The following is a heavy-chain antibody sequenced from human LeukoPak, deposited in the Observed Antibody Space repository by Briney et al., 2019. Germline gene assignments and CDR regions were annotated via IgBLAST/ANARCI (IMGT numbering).Heavy chain of an antibody. J-gene: IGHJ4*02. D-gene: IGHD1-26*01. CDR1: GITFSSYA. V-gene: IGHV3-23*01. CDR2: FSDSGGST. CDR3: AKRGAEVGATVAPGDY. Sequence: GGSLRLSCAASGITFSSYAMSWVRQAPGKGLEWVSSFSDSGGSTYYADSVKGRFTISRDNSKNTLYLQMNSLRAEGTAVYYCAKRGAEVGATVAPGDYWGQGTLVTVSS.